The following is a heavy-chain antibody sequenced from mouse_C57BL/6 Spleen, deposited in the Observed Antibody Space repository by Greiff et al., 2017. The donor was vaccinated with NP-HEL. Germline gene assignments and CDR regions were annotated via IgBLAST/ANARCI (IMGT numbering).Heavy chain of an antibody. V-gene: IGHV14-4*01. Sequence: VQLQQSGAELVRPGASVKLSCTASGFNIKDDYMHWVKQRPEQGLEWIGWIDPENGDTEYASKFQSKATITADTSSNTAYLQLSSLTSEDTAVYYCTTSTMVTTMDYWGQGTSVTVSS. CDR2: IDPENGDT. CDR3: TTSTMVTTMDY. J-gene: IGHJ4*01. D-gene: IGHD2-2*01. CDR1: GFNIKDDY.